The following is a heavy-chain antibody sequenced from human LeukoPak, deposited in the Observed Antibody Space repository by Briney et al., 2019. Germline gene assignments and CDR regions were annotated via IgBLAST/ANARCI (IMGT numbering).Heavy chain of an antibody. CDR2: ISGSGGST. D-gene: IGHD6-6*01. J-gene: IGHJ4*02. CDR1: GFTFSSYA. V-gene: IGHV3-23*01. CDR3: AKDRGYSSSCHDN. Sequence: GGSLRLSCAASGFTFSSYAMSWVRQAPGKGLEWVSAISGSGGSTFYADSVKGRYTISRDNSKNTVYLQMNSLRPEDTAVYYCAKDRGYSSSCHDNWGQGTLVTVSS.